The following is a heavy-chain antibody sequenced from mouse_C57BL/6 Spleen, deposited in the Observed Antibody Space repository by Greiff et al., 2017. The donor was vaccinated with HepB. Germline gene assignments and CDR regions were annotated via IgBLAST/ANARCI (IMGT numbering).Heavy chain of an antibody. V-gene: IGHV1-7*01. CDR2: INPSSGYT. CDR3: APMNDDYGPLDY. Sequence: VQLQQSGAELAKPGASVKLSCKASGYTFTSYWMHWVKQRPGQGLEWIGYINPSSGYTKSNQKFKDKATLTADKSSSTAYMQLSSLTYEDYAVYYGAPMNDDYGPLDYWGQGTTLTVSS. D-gene: IGHD2-13*01. J-gene: IGHJ2*01. CDR1: GYTFTSYW.